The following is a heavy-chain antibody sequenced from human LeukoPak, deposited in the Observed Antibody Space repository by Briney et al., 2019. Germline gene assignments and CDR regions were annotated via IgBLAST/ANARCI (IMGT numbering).Heavy chain of an antibody. CDR2: ISSSGSTI. Sequence: GGSQRLSCAASGFTFSDYYMSWIRQAPGKGLEWVSYISSSGSTIYYADSVKGRFTISRDNAKNSLYLQMNSLRAEDTAVYYCARSGLYGSGSYYFDYWGQGTLVTVSS. D-gene: IGHD3-10*01. J-gene: IGHJ4*02. V-gene: IGHV3-11*01. CDR1: GFTFSDYY. CDR3: ARSGLYGSGSYYFDY.